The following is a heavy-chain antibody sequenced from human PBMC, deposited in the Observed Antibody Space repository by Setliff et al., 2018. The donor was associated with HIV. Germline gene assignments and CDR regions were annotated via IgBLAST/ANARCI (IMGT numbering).Heavy chain of an antibody. CDR1: GYTFTSYD. CDR2: IDADNGNT. D-gene: IGHD4-17*01. J-gene: IGHJ6*03. CDR3: VRVTADRTNYYYYMDV. V-gene: IGHV1-18*01. Sequence: ASVKVSCKASGYTFTSYDITWVRQAPGQGLEWVGWIDADNGNTNYAQKFRGRVTMTTDTSTNTAYMEVRSLTSDDTAVYYCVRVTADRTNYYYYMDVWDKGTTVTVSS.